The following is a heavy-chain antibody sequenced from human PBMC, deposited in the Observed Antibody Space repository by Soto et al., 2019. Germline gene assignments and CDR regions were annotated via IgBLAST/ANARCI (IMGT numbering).Heavy chain of an antibody. CDR3: ARVSPYYYASSGYHYYYGMDV. CDR2: INPNSGGT. V-gene: IGHV1-2*04. Sequence: ASVKVSCKASGYTFTGYYMHWVRQAPGQGLEWMGWINPNSGGTNYAQKFQGWVTMTRDTSISTVYMELSRLRSDDTAVYYCARVSPYYYASSGYHYYYGMDVWGQGTTVTVSS. J-gene: IGHJ6*02. CDR1: GYTFTGYY. D-gene: IGHD3-22*01.